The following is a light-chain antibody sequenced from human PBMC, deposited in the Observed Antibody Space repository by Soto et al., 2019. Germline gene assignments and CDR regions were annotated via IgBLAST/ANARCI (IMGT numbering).Light chain of an antibody. J-gene: IGKJ1*01. V-gene: IGKV1-8*01. CDR1: QGISSY. Sequence: AIRMTQSPSSLSASTGDRVTITCRASQGISSYLAWYQQKPGKAPKLLIYAASTLQSGVPSRLSGSGSGTDFTLTISCLQSEDFATSYCQQQYSYQWTFGQGTKVEIK. CDR3: QQQYSYQWT. CDR2: AAS.